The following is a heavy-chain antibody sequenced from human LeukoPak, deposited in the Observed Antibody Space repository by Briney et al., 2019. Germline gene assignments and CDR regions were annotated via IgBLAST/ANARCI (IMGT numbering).Heavy chain of an antibody. CDR3: ARGGYDILTAKNY. D-gene: IGHD3-9*01. J-gene: IGHJ4*02. Sequence: GGSLRLSCAASGFTFSSYAMHWVRQAPGKGLEWVAVISYDGSNKYYADSVKGRFTISRDNSKNTLYLQMNSLRAEDTAVYYCARGGYDILTAKNYWGQGTLVTVSS. CDR2: ISYDGSNK. V-gene: IGHV3-30-3*01. CDR1: GFTFSSYA.